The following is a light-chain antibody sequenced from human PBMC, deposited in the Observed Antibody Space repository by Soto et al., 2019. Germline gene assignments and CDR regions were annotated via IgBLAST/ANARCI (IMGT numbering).Light chain of an antibody. V-gene: IGKV1-27*01. CDR3: QKYNSAPWT. J-gene: IGKJ1*01. Sequence: DIQMTQSPSSLSASVGDRVTITCRASQDIRNYLAWYQQQPGKQPKLLIYSASILQSGVPSRFSGSGSGTDFTLTITSLQPEDVATYCCQKYNSAPWTFGQGTKVEVK. CDR1: QDIRNY. CDR2: SAS.